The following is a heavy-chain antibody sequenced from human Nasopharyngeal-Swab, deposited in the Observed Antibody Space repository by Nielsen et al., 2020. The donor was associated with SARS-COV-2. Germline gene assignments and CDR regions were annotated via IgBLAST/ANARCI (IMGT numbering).Heavy chain of an antibody. CDR1: GFGFRDHA. J-gene: IGHJ4*02. Sequence: GGSLRLSCEVSGFGFRDHAMSWVRQAPGKGLEWVSGISIRGVTTYYADSVKGRFTISRDNSKNTVYLDMNSLRAEDTAVYYCANEEVPNDYWGQGTPVTVSS. V-gene: IGHV3-23*01. CDR2: ISIRGVTT. CDR3: ANEEVPNDY.